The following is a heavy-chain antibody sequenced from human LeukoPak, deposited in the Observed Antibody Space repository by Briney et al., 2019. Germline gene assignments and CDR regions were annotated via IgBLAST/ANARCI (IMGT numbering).Heavy chain of an antibody. V-gene: IGHV1-58*02. CDR3: ARQSRGGYDYFDY. D-gene: IGHD5-12*01. CDR2: IVVGSGNT. Sequence: KISCKGSGFTFTSSAMQWVRQARGQRLEWIGWIVVGSGNTNYAQKFQERVTITRDKSISTAYLQWSSLKASDTAMYYCARQSRGGYDYFDYWGQGTLVTVSS. CDR1: GFTFTSSA. J-gene: IGHJ4*02.